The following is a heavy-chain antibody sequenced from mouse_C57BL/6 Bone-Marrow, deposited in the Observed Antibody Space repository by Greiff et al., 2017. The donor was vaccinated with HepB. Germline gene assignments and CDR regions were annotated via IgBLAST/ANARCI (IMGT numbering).Heavy chain of an antibody. D-gene: IGHD1-1*02. V-gene: IGHV10-1*01. Sequence: EVQRVESGGGLVQPKGSLKLSCAASGFSFNTYAMNWVRQAPGKGLEWVARIRSKSNNSATYYADSVKDRFTISRDDSESMLYLQMNNLKTEDTAMYYCVRLWSAMDYWGQGTSVTVSS. CDR3: VRLWSAMDY. CDR1: GFSFNTYA. J-gene: IGHJ4*01. CDR2: IRSKSNNSAT.